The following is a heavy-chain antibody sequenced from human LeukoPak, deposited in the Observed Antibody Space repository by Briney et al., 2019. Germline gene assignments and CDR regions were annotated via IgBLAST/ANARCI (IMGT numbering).Heavy chain of an antibody. Sequence: GGSLRLSCAASGFTFSSYAMHWVRQAPGKGLEWVSAISGSGGSTYYADSVKGRFTISRDNSKNTLYLQMNSLRAEDTAVYYCAKAPLKHGWFDPWGQGTLVTVSS. D-gene: IGHD2-8*01. CDR3: AKAPLKHGWFDP. CDR2: ISGSGGST. V-gene: IGHV3-23*01. CDR1: GFTFSSYA. J-gene: IGHJ5*02.